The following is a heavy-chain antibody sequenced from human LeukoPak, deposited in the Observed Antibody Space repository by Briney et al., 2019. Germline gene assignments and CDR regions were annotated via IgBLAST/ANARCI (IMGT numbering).Heavy chain of an antibody. J-gene: IGHJ6*03. Sequence: GGSLTLSCEASGFSFSDNYMTWIRQPPGKGLEWIAYIRSGGTTVYYADSVKGRFTISRDNAKNSLYLQMNSLRAEDTALYYCAREYYDILTGYLGYYYYMDVWGKGTTVTVSS. D-gene: IGHD3-9*01. CDR2: IRSGGTTV. V-gene: IGHV3-11*01. CDR1: GFSFSDNY. CDR3: AREYYDILTGYLGYYYYMDV.